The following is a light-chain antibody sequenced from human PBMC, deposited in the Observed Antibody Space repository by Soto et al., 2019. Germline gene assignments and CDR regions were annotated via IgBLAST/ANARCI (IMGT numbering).Light chain of an antibody. CDR1: QSVSNNY. V-gene: IGKV3-20*01. CDR3: QQYGSSGT. Sequence: TVLTQSPGTLSLSPVERATLSCRASQSVSNNYLAWYQQKPGQAPRLLIYGASNRATGIPDRFSGSGSGTDFTLTISRLEPEDFAVYYCQQYGSSGTFGQGTKVDI. CDR2: GAS. J-gene: IGKJ1*01.